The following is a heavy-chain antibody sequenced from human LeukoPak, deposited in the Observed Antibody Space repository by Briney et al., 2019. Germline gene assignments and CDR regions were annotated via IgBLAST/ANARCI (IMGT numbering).Heavy chain of an antibody. Sequence: GRSLRLSCAASGFTVSSNYMSWVRQAPGKGLEWVSVIYSGGSTYYADSVKGRFTISRHNSKNTLYLQMNSLRAEDTAVYYCARLYSSSSDTGDYWGQGTLVTVSS. CDR2: IYSGGST. D-gene: IGHD6-13*01. V-gene: IGHV3-53*04. CDR3: ARLYSSSSDTGDY. CDR1: GFTVSSNY. J-gene: IGHJ4*02.